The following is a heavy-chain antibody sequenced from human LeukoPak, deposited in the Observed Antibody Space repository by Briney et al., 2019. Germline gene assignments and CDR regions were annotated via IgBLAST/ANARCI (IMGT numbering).Heavy chain of an antibody. CDR1: GGSISSYY. D-gene: IGHD3-3*01. Sequence: KPSETLSLTCTVSGGSISSYYWSWIRQPAGKGLEWIGRIYTSGSTNYNPSLKSRVTMSVDTSKNQFSLKLSSVTAADTAVYYCARSGSSSGRFLEWLFAYWGQGTLVTVSS. J-gene: IGHJ4*02. CDR2: IYTSGST. V-gene: IGHV4-4*07. CDR3: ARSGSSSGRFLEWLFAY.